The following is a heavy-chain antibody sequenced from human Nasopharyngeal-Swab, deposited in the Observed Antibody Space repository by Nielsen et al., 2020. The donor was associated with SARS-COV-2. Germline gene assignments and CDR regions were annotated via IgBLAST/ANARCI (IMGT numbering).Heavy chain of an antibody. J-gene: IGHJ4*02. V-gene: IGHV3-23*03. D-gene: IGHD6-19*01. CDR3: AKVGYSSVWTGGYFDY. Sequence: GESLKISCAASGFTFSSYAMSWVRQAPGKGLEWVSVIYSGGSSTYYADSVKGRFTISRDNSKNTLYLQMNSLRAEDTAVYYCAKVGYSSVWTGGYFDYWGQGTLVTVSS. CDR2: IYSGGSST. CDR1: GFTFSSYA.